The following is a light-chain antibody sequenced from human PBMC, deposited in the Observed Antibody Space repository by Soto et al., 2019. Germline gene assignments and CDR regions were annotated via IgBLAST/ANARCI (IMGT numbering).Light chain of an antibody. Sequence: AIQMTQSPSSLPASVGDRVTITCRSSQDIRTELGWYQQRPGKAPNLLIYGASTLQTGVPSRFSGSGSGTDFFLTISSLQPEDVATYFCLQDYNYPRTFGQGTKLQIK. V-gene: IGKV1-6*01. CDR2: GAS. J-gene: IGKJ2*01. CDR3: LQDYNYPRT. CDR1: QDIRTE.